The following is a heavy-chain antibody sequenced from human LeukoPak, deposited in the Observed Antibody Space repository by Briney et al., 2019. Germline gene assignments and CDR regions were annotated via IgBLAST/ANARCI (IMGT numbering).Heavy chain of an antibody. D-gene: IGHD6-19*01. CDR2: IYYSGST. J-gene: IGHJ6*03. Sequence: PSETLSLTCTVSGGSISSYYWSWIRQPPGKGLEWIGYIYYSGSTNYNPSLKSRVTISVDTSKNQFSLKLSSVTAADTAVYYCARMYSSGWSGAYYYYMDVWGKGTTVTISS. CDR3: ARMYSSGWSGAYYYYMDV. V-gene: IGHV4-59*01. CDR1: GGSISSYY.